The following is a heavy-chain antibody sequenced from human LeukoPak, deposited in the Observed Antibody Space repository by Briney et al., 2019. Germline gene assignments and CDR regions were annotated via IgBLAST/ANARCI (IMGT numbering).Heavy chain of an antibody. V-gene: IGHV4-39*01. J-gene: IGHJ3*02. CDR2: IYYSGST. Sequence: PSETLSLTCTVSGGSISSSSYYWGWIRQPPGKGLEWIGSIYYSGSTYYNPSLKSRVTISVDTSKNQFSLKLCSVTAADTAVYYCARHEVGYSYGPNDAFDIWGQGTMVTVSS. CDR1: GGSISSSSYY. D-gene: IGHD5-18*01. CDR3: ARHEVGYSYGPNDAFDI.